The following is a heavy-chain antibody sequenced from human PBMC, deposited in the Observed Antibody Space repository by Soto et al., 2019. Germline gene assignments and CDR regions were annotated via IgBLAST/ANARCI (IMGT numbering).Heavy chain of an antibody. CDR3: AGFYGGSHNWFDP. CDR2: IYYSGST. V-gene: IGHV4-30-4*01. Sequence: SETLSLTXTVSGGSISSGDYYWSWIRQPPGKGLEWIGYIYYSGSTYYNPSLKSRVTISVDTSKNQFSLKLSSVTAADTAVYYCAGFYGGSHNWFDPWGQGTLVTVSS. D-gene: IGHD2-15*01. J-gene: IGHJ5*02. CDR1: GGSISSGDYY.